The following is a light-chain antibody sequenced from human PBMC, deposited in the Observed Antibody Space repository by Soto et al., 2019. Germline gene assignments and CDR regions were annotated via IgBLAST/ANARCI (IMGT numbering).Light chain of an antibody. Sequence: IVMTQSPLSLPVTPGEPASISCRSSQNLLHIDGYNYLDWYLQKPGQSPQLLIYLGSYRASGDPDRFSGSGSGTDFTLRISRVEAEYVGVYYCMQGLQTRTFGQGTKGEIK. J-gene: IGKJ1*01. CDR1: QNLLHIDGYNY. V-gene: IGKV2-28*01. CDR3: MQGLQTRT. CDR2: LGS.